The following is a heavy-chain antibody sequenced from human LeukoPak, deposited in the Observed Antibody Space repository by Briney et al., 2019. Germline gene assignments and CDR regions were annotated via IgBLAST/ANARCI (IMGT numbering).Heavy chain of an antibody. CDR2: ISISGSTI. CDR3: ARVAYSSTWGYVDY. V-gene: IGHV3-48*03. CDR1: GFTSSSYE. Sequence: PGGSLRLSCAASGFTSSSYEVNWVRQAPGKGLEWVSYISISGSTIYYADSVKGRFTISRDNAKNSLYLQMNSLRAEDTAVYYCARVAYSSTWGYVDYWGRGTLVTVSS. D-gene: IGHD6-13*01. J-gene: IGHJ4*02.